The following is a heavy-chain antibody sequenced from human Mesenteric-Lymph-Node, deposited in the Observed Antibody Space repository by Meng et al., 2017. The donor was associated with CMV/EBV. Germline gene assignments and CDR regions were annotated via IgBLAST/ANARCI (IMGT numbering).Heavy chain of an antibody. Sequence: CSISGDSVSNDGAAWNWFRQSPSRGLECLGRTYYRSKWYEDYAVSVKDRLTINPDTSKNQFSLQLNSVTPEDTALYYCARGTGTLDYWGQGTLVTVSS. J-gene: IGHJ4*02. CDR2: TYYRSKWYE. V-gene: IGHV6-1*01. D-gene: IGHD1-7*01. CDR3: ARGTGTLDY. CDR1: GDSVSNDGAA.